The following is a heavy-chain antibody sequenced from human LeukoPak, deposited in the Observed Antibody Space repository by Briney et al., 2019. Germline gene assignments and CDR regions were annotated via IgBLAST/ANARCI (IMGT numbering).Heavy chain of an antibody. CDR1: GGSISSYY. J-gene: IGHJ6*03. V-gene: IGHV4-4*07. D-gene: IGHD6-19*01. Sequence: PSDTLSLTCKVPGGSISSYYWSWIRQPAGKALEGIGGIFIIGSGCTNYNPSLKSRVTMSVDTSKTLFYLKLRSVTAAETAVYYCERDKRVGVAGTYTYYYYMDVWGNGTTVTISS. CDR3: ERDKRVGVAGTYTYYYYMDV. CDR2: IFIIGSGCT.